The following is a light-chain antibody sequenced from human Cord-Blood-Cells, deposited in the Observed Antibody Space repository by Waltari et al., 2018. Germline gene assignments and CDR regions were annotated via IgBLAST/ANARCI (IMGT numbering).Light chain of an antibody. Sequence: DIVMTQSPDSLAVSLGERATINCKSSQSVLYSSNNKNYLAWYQQKPGQPPKLLIDWASTREAGDPDRFSGSGSGTDVTLTISSLQAEDVAVYYCQQYYSTPRTFGQGTKLEIK. CDR1: QSVLYSSNNKNY. CDR3: QQYYSTPRT. CDR2: WAS. V-gene: IGKV4-1*01. J-gene: IGKJ2*01.